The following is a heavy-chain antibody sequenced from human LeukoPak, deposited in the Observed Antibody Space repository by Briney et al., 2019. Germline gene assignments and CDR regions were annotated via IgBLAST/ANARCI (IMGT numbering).Heavy chain of an antibody. CDR2: IYYGGST. D-gene: IGHD3-3*01. CDR3: ARQVFWSGYLDY. V-gene: IGHV4-31*03. Sequence: SQTLSLTCTVSGGSISSGGYYWNWIRQHPGKGLEWIGYIYYGGSTNYNPSLKSRVTISVDTSKNQFSLKLSSVTAADTAVYYCARQVFWSGYLDYWGQGTLVTVSS. J-gene: IGHJ4*02. CDR1: GGSISSGGYY.